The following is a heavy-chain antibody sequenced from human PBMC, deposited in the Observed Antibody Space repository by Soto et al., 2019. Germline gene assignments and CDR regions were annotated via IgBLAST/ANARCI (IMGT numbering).Heavy chain of an antibody. Sequence: PSETLSPTCPVSGGSISSSSYYWGWIRQPPGKGLEWIGSIYYSGSTYYNPSLKSRVTISVDTSKNQFSLKLSSVTAADTAVYYCARRLYYDSSGFEGGGMDVWGQGTTVTVSS. CDR2: IYYSGST. CDR1: GGSISSSSYY. CDR3: ARRLYYDSSGFEGGGMDV. D-gene: IGHD3-22*01. J-gene: IGHJ6*02. V-gene: IGHV4-39*01.